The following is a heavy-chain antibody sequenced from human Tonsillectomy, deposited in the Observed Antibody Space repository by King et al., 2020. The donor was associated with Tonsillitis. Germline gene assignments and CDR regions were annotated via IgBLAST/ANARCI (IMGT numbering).Heavy chain of an antibody. Sequence: VQLVESGGGVVQPGRSLRLSCAASGFTFSYYGIHWVRQAPGKGREWVAVISYDGSNKYYAESVKGRFTISRDNSKNTLNLQMNSLRAEDTAVYYCTKSRRQWLGGPYYFDYWGQGTLVSVSS. CDR1: GFTFSYYG. CDR2: ISYDGSNK. CDR3: TKSRRQWLGGPYYFDY. V-gene: IGHV3-30*18. J-gene: IGHJ4*02. D-gene: IGHD6-19*01.